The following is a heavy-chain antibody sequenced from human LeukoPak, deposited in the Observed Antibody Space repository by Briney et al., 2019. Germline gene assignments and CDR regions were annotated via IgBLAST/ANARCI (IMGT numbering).Heavy chain of an antibody. D-gene: IGHD3-10*01. CDR3: ARRGGPGLLWSRRRAYYFDY. J-gene: IGHJ4*02. CDR1: GGSISSNF. CDR2: IYNSGTT. Sequence: SETLSLTCTVSGGSISSNFWSWIRQPPGKGLEYIGYIYNSGTTNYNPSLKSRVTISVDTSKNQFSLKLSSVTAADTAVYYCARRGGPGLLWSRRRAYYFDYWGQGTLVTVSS. V-gene: IGHV4-4*08.